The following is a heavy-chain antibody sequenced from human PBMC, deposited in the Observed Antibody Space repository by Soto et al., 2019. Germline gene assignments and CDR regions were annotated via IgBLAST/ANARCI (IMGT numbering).Heavy chain of an antibody. CDR2: IYYGGSI. V-gene: IGHV4-59*12. Sequence: PSETLSLTCTVSGDSISSYYWTWIRQPPGKGLEWIAFIYYGGSINYNPSLKSRVAISVDTSKNQFPLNLNSVTAADTAVYYCARDKITGLFDYWGQGTLVTVSS. D-gene: IGHD2-8*02. CDR3: ARDKITGLFDY. CDR1: GDSISSYY. J-gene: IGHJ4*02.